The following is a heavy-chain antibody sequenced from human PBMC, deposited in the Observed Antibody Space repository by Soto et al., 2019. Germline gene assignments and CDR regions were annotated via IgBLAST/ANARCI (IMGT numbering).Heavy chain of an antibody. CDR2: INAGNGNT. CDR3: ASPLSYYYYYYMDV. Sequence: VSVKVSCKASGYTFTSYAMHWVRQAPGQRLEWMGWINAGNGNTKYSQKFQGRVTITRDTSASTAYMELSSLRSEDTAVYYCASPLSYYYYYYMDVWGKGTTVTVSS. V-gene: IGHV1-3*01. J-gene: IGHJ6*03. CDR1: GYTFTSYA.